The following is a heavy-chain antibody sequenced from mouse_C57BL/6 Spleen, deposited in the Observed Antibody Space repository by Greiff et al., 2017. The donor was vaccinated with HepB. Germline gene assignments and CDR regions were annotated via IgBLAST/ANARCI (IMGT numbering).Heavy chain of an antibody. Sequence: QVQLQQSGAELVRPGASVTLSCKASGYTFTDYEMHWVKQTPVHGLEWIGAIDPETGGTAYNQKFKGKAILTADKSSSTAYIELRSLTSEDSAVYYCTTCYSDYFDYWGQGTTLTVSS. CDR3: TTCYSDYFDY. J-gene: IGHJ2*01. CDR1: GYTFTDYE. V-gene: IGHV1-15*01. CDR2: IDPETGGT.